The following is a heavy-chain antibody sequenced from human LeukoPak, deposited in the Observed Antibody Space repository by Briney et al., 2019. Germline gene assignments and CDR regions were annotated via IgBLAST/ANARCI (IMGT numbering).Heavy chain of an antibody. Sequence: VASVKVSCKASGCTFMSYGINWVRQATGQGLEWMGWMNPNNANTDYGQKFQGRVTLTRNTSISTAYMELSSLRSEDTAVYYCTRGGPVAGTHKYFQHWGQGTLVTVSS. V-gene: IGHV1-8*02. J-gene: IGHJ1*01. D-gene: IGHD6-19*01. CDR1: GCTFMSYG. CDR2: MNPNNANT. CDR3: TRGGPVAGTHKYFQH.